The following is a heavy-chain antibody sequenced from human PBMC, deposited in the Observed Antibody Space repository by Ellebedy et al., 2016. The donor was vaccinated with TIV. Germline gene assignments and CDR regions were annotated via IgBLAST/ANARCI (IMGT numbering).Heavy chain of an antibody. Sequence: ASVKVSXXASGYSFSAYYMHWVRQAPGQGLEWMGWINPSSGDISYAQNFQGRVTLTSDTSISTAYMELSSLGSDDTAVYYCASGYSSSAHHYYLYMDVWGKGTTVTVSS. CDR1: GYSFSAYY. V-gene: IGHV1-2*02. CDR2: INPSSGDI. J-gene: IGHJ6*03. D-gene: IGHD6-19*01. CDR3: ASGYSSSAHHYYLYMDV.